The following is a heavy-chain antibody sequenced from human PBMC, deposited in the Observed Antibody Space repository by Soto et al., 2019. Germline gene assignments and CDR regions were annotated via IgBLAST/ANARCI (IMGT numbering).Heavy chain of an antibody. V-gene: IGHV1-69*01. CDR2: IIPIFGTA. CDR1: GGTFSSYA. J-gene: IGHJ3*02. Sequence: QVQLVQSGAEVKKPGSSVKVSCKASGGTFSSYAISWVRQAPGQGLEWMGGIIPIFGTANYAQKCQGRVTITADDFTSTAYMELSSLRSEDTAVYYCARERYCGYDFSLADAFDIWGQGTMVTVSS. CDR3: ARERYCGYDFSLADAFDI. D-gene: IGHD5-12*01.